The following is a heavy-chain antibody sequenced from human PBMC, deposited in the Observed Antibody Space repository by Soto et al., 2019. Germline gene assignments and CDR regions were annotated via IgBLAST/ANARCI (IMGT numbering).Heavy chain of an antibody. D-gene: IGHD3-22*01. J-gene: IGHJ4*02. CDR3: ARLYYYDSSGYLGFDY. CDR1: GGSISIGDYY. V-gene: IGHV4-30-4*02. Sequence: PSDTLSLTCTVSGGSISIGDYYWSWIRQPPGKGLEWIGYIYYSGSTYYNPSLKSRVTISVDTSKNQFSLKLSSVTAADTAVYYCARLYYYDSSGYLGFDYWGQGTLVTVSS. CDR2: IYYSGST.